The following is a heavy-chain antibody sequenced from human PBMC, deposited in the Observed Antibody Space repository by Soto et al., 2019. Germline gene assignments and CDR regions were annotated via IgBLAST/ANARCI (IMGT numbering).Heavy chain of an antibody. J-gene: IGHJ4*02. CDR3: ARPANTVADHFDL. D-gene: IGHD4-17*01. V-gene: IGHV5-51*01. CDR2: IYPSDSDT. CDR1: GYTFTIYW. Sequence: GESLKISCQVSGYTFTIYWIGWVRQMPGKGLEWMGIIYPSDSDTRYSPSFQGQVTISADQSINTAYLQWDSLKASDTAIFYCARPANTVADHFDLWGQGTPVTVSS.